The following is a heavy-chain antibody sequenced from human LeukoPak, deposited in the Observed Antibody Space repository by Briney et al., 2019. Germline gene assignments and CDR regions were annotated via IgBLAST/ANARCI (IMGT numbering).Heavy chain of an antibody. CDR2: INHSGST. Sequence: SETLSLTCAIYGGSFSGYYWSWIRQPPGKGLEWIGEINHSGSTNYNPSLKSRVTISVDTSKNQFSLKLSSVTAADTAVYYCARLWARCSSTSCYSNPYYFDYWGQGTLVTVSS. J-gene: IGHJ4*02. CDR3: ARLWARCSSTSCYSNPYYFDY. D-gene: IGHD2-2*01. V-gene: IGHV4-34*01. CDR1: GGSFSGYY.